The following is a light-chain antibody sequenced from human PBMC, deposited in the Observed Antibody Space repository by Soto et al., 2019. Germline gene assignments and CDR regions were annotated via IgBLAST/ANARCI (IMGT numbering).Light chain of an antibody. CDR1: QSIGSW. J-gene: IGKJ2*01. CDR3: QHYSSYYT. V-gene: IGKV1-5*03. Sequence: DIQMTQSPSTLSASVGHRVTITCWASQSIGSWLAWYQQKPRKAPKLLIYKASNLESRVPSRFSGSGSGTEFTLTINGLQPDDFATYYCQHYSSYYTFGQGTKLEIK. CDR2: KAS.